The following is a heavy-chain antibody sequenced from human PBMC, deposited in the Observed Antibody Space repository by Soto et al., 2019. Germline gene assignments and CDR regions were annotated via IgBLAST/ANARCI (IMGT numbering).Heavy chain of an antibody. V-gene: IGHV3-23*01. D-gene: IGHD3-10*01. Sequence: GGSLRLSCAASGFTFSSYAMSWVRQAPGKGLEWVSAISGSGGSTYYADSVKGRFTISRDNSENTLYLQMNSLRAEDTSVYYCVLFAYYYGSGTDYWGQGTQVTGSS. CDR1: GFTFSSYA. J-gene: IGHJ4*02. CDR2: ISGSGGST. CDR3: VLFAYYYGSGTDY.